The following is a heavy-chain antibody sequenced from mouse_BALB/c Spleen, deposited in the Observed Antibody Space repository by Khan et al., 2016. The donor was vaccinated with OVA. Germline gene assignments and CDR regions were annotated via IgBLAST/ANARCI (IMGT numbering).Heavy chain of an antibody. Sequence: EVELVESGGALVKPGGSLKLSCAASGCTFSNYGMSWVRQTPEKRLEWVATISNAGSYTYYPDSVKGRFIIFRDNAKNNVYLQMSSLKSEDTALYYCARHPPYGNYTGFAYWGQGTLVTVSA. CDR1: GCTFSNYG. J-gene: IGHJ3*01. V-gene: IGHV5-9-2*01. CDR3: ARHPPYGNYTGFAY. CDR2: ISNAGSYT. D-gene: IGHD2-1*01.